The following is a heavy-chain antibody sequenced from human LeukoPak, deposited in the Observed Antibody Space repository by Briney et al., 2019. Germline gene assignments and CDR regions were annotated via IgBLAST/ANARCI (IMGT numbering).Heavy chain of an antibody. D-gene: IGHD3-22*01. J-gene: IGHJ4*02. CDR2: IYHTGST. CDR1: GYLISSGYY. CDR3: ARVGSRYYDSGGHHSFDY. V-gene: IGHV4-38-2*01. Sequence: SETLSLTCAVSGYLISSGYYWGWIRQPPGKGLEWIGNIYHTGSTYYNPSLKSRVTISVDTSKNQFSLKLNSVTAADTAVYFCARVGSRYYDSGGHHSFDYWGQGTLVSVSS.